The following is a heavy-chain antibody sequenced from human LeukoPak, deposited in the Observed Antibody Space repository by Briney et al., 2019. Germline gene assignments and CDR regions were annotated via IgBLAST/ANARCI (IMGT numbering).Heavy chain of an antibody. CDR1: GGSISSYY. D-gene: IGHD1-20*01. CDR3: AKNNWRNGYFDY. J-gene: IGHJ4*02. CDR2: IYTSGST. V-gene: IGHV4-4*07. Sequence: SETLSLTCTVSGGSISSYYWSWIRQPAGKGLEWIGRIYTSGSTNYNPSLKSRVTMSVDTSKNQFSLKLSSVTAADTAVYYCAKNNWRNGYFDYWGQGTLVTVSS.